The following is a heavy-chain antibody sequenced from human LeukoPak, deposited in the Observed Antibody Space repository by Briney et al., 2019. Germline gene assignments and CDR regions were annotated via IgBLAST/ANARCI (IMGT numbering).Heavy chain of an antibody. D-gene: IGHD6-13*01. Sequence: GASVKVSCKASGGTFSSYAISWVRQAPGQGLEWMGGIIPIFGTANYAQKFQGRVTITADESTSTAYMELSSLRSEDTAVYYCARCGYSSSTYYYYMDVWGKGTTVTVSS. V-gene: IGHV1-69*13. CDR1: GGTFSSYA. CDR3: ARCGYSSSTYYYYMDV. CDR2: IIPIFGTA. J-gene: IGHJ6*03.